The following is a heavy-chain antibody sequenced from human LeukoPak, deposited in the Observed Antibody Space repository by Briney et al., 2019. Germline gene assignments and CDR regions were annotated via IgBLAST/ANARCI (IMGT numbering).Heavy chain of an antibody. CDR3: ATYDYSNYGPTGVDY. V-gene: IGHV1-2*02. CDR1: GYTFTGYY. Sequence: ASVKVSCKASGYTFTGYYMHWVRQAPGQGLERMGWINPNSGGTNYAQKFQGRVTMTRDTSISTAYMELSRLRSDDTAVYYCATYDYSNYGPTGVDYWGQGTLVTVSS. D-gene: IGHD4-11*01. CDR2: INPNSGGT. J-gene: IGHJ4*02.